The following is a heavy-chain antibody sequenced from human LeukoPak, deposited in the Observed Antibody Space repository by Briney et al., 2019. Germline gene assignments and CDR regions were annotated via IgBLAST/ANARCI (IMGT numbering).Heavy chain of an antibody. V-gene: IGHV3-7*03. Sequence: GGSLRLSCAASGFPSDTYWMSWVRQAPGEGLEWVASIKEDGSEKYYVDSVKGRFTISRDNAKNSLYLQMNTLRADDTAVYYCARVDTAMPSPSFDCWGQGTVVTVSS. J-gene: IGHJ4*02. CDR2: IKEDGSEK. CDR3: ARVDTAMPSPSFDC. CDR1: GFPSDTYW. D-gene: IGHD5-18*01.